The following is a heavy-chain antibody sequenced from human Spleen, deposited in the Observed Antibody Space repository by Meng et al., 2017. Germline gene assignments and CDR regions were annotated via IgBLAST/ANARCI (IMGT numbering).Heavy chain of an antibody. CDR2: INHSGST. J-gene: IGHJ6*02. V-gene: IGHV4-34*01. CDR3: AGYDFWSGYYRMDV. CDR1: GGSFSGYY. Sequence: GSLRLSCAVYGGSFSGYYWSWIRQPPGKGLEWIGEINHSGSTNYNPSLKSRVTISVDTSKNQFSLKLSSVTAADTAVYYCAGYDFWSGYYRMDVWGQGTTVTVSS. D-gene: IGHD3-3*01.